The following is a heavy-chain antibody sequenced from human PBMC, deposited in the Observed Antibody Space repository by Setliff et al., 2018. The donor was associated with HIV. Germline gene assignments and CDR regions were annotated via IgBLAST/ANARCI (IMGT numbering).Heavy chain of an antibody. CDR3: ARHSIYSYGYPYFDY. CDR1: GGSTTTESYY. Sequence: PSETLSLTCTVSGGSTTTESYYWIWIRQAAGKGLEHIGHIYTGGSTNYNPSLKSRVVIAGDTSKNQFFLKLNSVTAADAAVYYCARHSIYSYGYPYFDYWGQGTLVTVSS. D-gene: IGHD5-18*01. J-gene: IGHJ4*02. CDR2: IYTGGST. V-gene: IGHV4-61*09.